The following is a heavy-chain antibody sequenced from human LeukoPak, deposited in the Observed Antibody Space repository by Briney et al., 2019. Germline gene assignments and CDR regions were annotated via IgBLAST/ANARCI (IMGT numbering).Heavy chain of an antibody. D-gene: IGHD2-2*01. J-gene: IGHJ4*02. CDR1: GYSFSSYW. CDR3: ARHLSDITSSPNY. CDR2: IYPRDSRT. Sequence: RGESLKISCKGSGYSFSSYWIAWVRQMPGKGLEWMGVIYPRDSRTTYSPSFQDQVTISADKSISTAYLQWTSLKASDTATYYCARHLSDITSSPNYWGPGTLVTVSS. V-gene: IGHV5-51*01.